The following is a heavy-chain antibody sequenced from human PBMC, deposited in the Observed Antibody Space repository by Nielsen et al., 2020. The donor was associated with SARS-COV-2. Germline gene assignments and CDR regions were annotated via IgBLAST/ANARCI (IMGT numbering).Heavy chain of an antibody. CDR1: GFTFDDYA. CDR3: AKENYYDSPTPSGAFDI. V-gene: IGHV3-9*01. J-gene: IGHJ3*02. CDR2: ISWNSGSI. Sequence: GGSLRLSCAASGFTFDDYAMHWVRQAPGKGLEWVSGISWNSGSIGYADSVKGRFTISRDNAKNSLYLQMNSLRAEDTALYYCAKENYYDSPTPSGAFDIWGQGTMVTVSS. D-gene: IGHD3-22*01.